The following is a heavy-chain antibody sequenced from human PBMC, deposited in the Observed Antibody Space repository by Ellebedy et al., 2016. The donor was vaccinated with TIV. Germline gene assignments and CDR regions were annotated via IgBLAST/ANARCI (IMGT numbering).Heavy chain of an antibody. D-gene: IGHD1-26*01. CDR3: ATAVTPKWRDESGSYFIHHNGLDV. Sequence: AASVKVSCKASGGTFSSYAFSWVRQAPGQGPEWMGRIIPILGIANYAQKFQGRVTITADKSTSTAYMELSSLRSNDTAVYYCATAVTPKWRDESGSYFIHHNGLDVWGQGTTVTVSS. CDR2: IIPILGIA. CDR1: GGTFSSYA. J-gene: IGHJ6*02. V-gene: IGHV1-69*04.